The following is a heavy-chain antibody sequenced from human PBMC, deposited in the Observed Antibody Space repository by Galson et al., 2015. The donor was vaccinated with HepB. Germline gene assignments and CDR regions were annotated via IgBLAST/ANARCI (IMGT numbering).Heavy chain of an antibody. J-gene: IGHJ4*02. Sequence: SLRLSCAASGFTFSTYAMSWVRQAPGKGLEWVANIKQDGSEKYYVDSVKGRFTISRDNAKNSLYLQMNSLRAEDTAVYYCARVTAMVPGPLDYWGQGTLVTVSS. D-gene: IGHD5-18*01. V-gene: IGHV3-7*03. CDR2: IKQDGSEK. CDR3: ARVTAMVPGPLDY. CDR1: GFTFSTYA.